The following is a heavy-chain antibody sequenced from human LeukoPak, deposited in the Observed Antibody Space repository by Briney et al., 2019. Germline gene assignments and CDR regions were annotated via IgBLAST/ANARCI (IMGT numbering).Heavy chain of an antibody. CDR3: ARVVSWGWFDP. Sequence: PGGSLRLSCAASGFTFSSYWMGWVRQAPGKGLEWVANIKQDGGEIYYLDSVKGRFTISRDNAKNSLDLQLSSLRAEDTALYYRARVVSWGWFDPWGQGTLVTVSS. J-gene: IGHJ5*02. CDR2: IKQDGGEI. CDR1: GFTFSSYW. V-gene: IGHV3-7*01. D-gene: IGHD5/OR15-5a*01.